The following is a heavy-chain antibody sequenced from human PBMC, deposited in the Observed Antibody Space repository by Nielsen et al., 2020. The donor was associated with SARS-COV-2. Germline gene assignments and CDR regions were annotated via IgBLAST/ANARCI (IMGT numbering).Heavy chain of an antibody. CDR3: ARDNWGRMDV. CDR2: IYTDGST. V-gene: IGHV3-66*01. J-gene: IGHJ6*02. Sequence: GDSLNISCGASGFTISSSFMSWVRQPAGKGLDRVSDIYTDGSTSYADSVKGRFTVSRDNSQNTLYLQMKSLRAEDTAMYYCARDNWGRMDVWGQGTTVTVSS. CDR1: GFTISSSF. D-gene: IGHD7-27*01.